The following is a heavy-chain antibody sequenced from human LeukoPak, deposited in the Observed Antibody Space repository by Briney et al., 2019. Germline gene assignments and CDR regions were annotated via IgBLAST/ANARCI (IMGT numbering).Heavy chain of an antibody. CDR2: INPNSGGT. V-gene: IGHV1-2*02. D-gene: IGHD2-15*01. Sequence: ASVKVSCKASVYTFTGYYMHWVRQAPGQGLEWMGWINPNSGGTNYAQKFQGRVTMTRDTSISTAYMELSRLRSDDTAVYYCARGGDCSGGSCYRNWFDPWGQGTLVTVSS. CDR1: VYTFTGYY. J-gene: IGHJ5*02. CDR3: ARGGDCSGGSCYRNWFDP.